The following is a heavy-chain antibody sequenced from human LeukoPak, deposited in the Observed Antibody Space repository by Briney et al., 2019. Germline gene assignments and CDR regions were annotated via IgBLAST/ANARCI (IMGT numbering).Heavy chain of an antibody. CDR1: GGSISSYY. Sequence: AETLSLTCTVSGGSISSYYWSWIRQPPGKGLEWIGYIYYSGSTNYNPSLKSRVTISVDTSKNQFSLKLSSVTAADTAVYYCARGYSSGANWFDPWGQGTLVTVSS. CDR3: ARGYSSGANWFDP. J-gene: IGHJ5*02. CDR2: IYYSGST. V-gene: IGHV4-59*01. D-gene: IGHD6-19*01.